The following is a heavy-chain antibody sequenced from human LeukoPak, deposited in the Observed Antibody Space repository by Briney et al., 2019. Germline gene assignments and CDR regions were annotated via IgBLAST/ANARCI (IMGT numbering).Heavy chain of an antibody. CDR1: GYTFTSYD. Sequence: GASVKVSCTASGYTFTSYDINWVRQATGQGLEWMGWMNPNSGNTGYAQKFQGRVTMTRNTSISTAYMELSSLRSEDTAVYYCARAHYYGSGSYYDGFDPWGQGTLVTVSS. J-gene: IGHJ5*02. V-gene: IGHV1-8*01. CDR2: MNPNSGNT. D-gene: IGHD3-10*01. CDR3: ARAHYYGSGSYYDGFDP.